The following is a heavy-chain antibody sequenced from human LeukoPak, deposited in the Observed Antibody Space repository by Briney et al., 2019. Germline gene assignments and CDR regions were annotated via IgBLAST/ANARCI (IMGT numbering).Heavy chain of an antibody. Sequence: SETLSLTCTVSGGPISSGGYYWSWIRQHPGKGLEWIGYIYYSGSTYYNPSLKSRVTISVDTSKNQFSLKLSSVTAADTAVYYCARGPSNWFDPWGQGTLVTVSS. J-gene: IGHJ5*02. CDR1: GGPISSGGYY. CDR3: ARGPSNWFDP. CDR2: IYYSGST. V-gene: IGHV4-31*03.